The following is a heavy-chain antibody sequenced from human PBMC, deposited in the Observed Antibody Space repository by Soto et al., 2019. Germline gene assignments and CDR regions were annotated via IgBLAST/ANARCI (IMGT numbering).Heavy chain of an antibody. V-gene: IGHV3-30*14. D-gene: IGHD3-3*01. CDR3: AGRGAFWSGYLDY. Sequence: PGGSLRLSCAASGFTFSSYAMHWVRQAPGKGLEWVAVISYDGSNKYYADSVKGRFTISRDNSENTLYLQMNSLRVEDTAVYFCAGRGAFWSGYLDYWGQGALVTVSS. CDR1: GFTFSSYA. J-gene: IGHJ4*02. CDR2: ISYDGSNK.